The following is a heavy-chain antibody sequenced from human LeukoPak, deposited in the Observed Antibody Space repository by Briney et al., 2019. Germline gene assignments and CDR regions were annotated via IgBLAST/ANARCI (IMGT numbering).Heavy chain of an antibody. CDR1: GFTFSSYS. J-gene: IGHJ3*01. CDR3: AKDQVPYCTTDCYGAIDA. Sequence: GGSLRLSCEASGFTFSSYSMTWVRQAPGKRLEGVSYIGSSGSPTHYADSVNGRFTISRDNAKNSLYLQMTSLAVEDTAVYYCAKDQVPYCTTDCYGAIDAWGQGTLVTVSS. D-gene: IGHD2-21*02. CDR2: IGSSGSPT. V-gene: IGHV3-48*01.